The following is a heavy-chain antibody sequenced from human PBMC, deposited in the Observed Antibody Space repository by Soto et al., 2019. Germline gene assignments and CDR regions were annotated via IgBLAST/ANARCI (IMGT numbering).Heavy chain of an antibody. CDR1: GFAFSSYA. J-gene: IGHJ4*02. D-gene: IGHD3-16*02. V-gene: IGHV3-23*01. CDR3: AKDRGFLDPFDY. Sequence: EVQLLESGGGLVQPGGSLRLSCAASGFAFSSYAMSWVRQAPGKGLEWVSSISGSTSGTYYADAVKGRFTISRDNSNNTLYLQMNSLRAEDTAVYYWAKDRGFLDPFDYWGQGALVTVSS. CDR2: ISGSTSGT.